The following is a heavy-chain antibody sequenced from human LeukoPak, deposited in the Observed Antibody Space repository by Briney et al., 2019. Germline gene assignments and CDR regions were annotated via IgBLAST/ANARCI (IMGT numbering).Heavy chain of an antibody. V-gene: IGHV1-69*01. J-gene: IGHJ6*02. D-gene: IGHD4-17*01. CDR2: IIPIFGTA. CDR3: ARSTTVTTSPYYYYGMDV. CDR1: GGTFSSYA. Sequence: ASVKVSCKASGGTFSSYAISWVRRAPGQGLEWMGGIIPIFGTANYAQKFQGRVTITADESTSTAYMELSSLRSEDTAVYYCARSTTVTTSPYYYYGMDVWGQGTTVTVSS.